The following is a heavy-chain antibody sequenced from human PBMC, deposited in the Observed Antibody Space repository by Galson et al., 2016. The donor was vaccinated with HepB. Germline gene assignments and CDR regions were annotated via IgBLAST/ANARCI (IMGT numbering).Heavy chain of an antibody. CDR1: GASISSRYW. CDR3: ARDFEPDGDYVTGWFDP. D-gene: IGHD4-17*01. J-gene: IGHJ5*02. Sequence: SETLSLTCVVSGASISSRYWWSWVRQNPAKGMEWIGEIFPSGSTNYNPSLQSRVTILVDTSKNQVSLRLGSVTAADTAVDYCARDFEPDGDYVTGWFDPWGQGSPVTVSS. CDR2: IFPSGST. V-gene: IGHV4-4*02.